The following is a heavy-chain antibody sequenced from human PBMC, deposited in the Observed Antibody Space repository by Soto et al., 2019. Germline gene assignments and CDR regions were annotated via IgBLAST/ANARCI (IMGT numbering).Heavy chain of an antibody. CDR1: GYTFTSYY. V-gene: IGHV1-46*01. CDR3: ARDSFRAIFGVMMVGYYGMDV. D-gene: IGHD3-3*01. Sequence: ASVKVSCKASGYTFTSYYMHWVRQAPGQGLEWMGIINPSGGSTSYAQKFQGRVTMTRDTSTSTVYMELSSLRSEDTAVYYCARDSFRAIFGVMMVGYYGMDVWGQGTTVTVSS. J-gene: IGHJ6*02. CDR2: INPSGGST.